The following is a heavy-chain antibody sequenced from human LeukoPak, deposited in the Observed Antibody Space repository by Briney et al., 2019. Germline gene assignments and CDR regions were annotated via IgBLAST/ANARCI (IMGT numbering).Heavy chain of an antibody. CDR2: ISSSSSYT. Sequence: PGGSLRLSCAASGFTFSDYYMSWIRQAPGKGLEWVSCISSSSSYTNYADSVKGRFTISRDNAKNSLYLQMNSLRAEDTAVYYCARHCSGSYYPFDYWGQGTLVTVSS. V-gene: IGHV3-11*03. CDR1: GFTFSDYY. D-gene: IGHD3-10*02. J-gene: IGHJ4*02. CDR3: ARHCSGSYYPFDY.